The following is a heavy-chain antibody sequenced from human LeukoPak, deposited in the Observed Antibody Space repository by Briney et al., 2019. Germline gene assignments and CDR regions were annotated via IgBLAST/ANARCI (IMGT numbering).Heavy chain of an antibody. D-gene: IGHD4-17*01. CDR3: AREDYGVLFDY. V-gene: IGHV4-30-4*01. Sequence: PSQTLSLTCTVSGGSTSSGDYYWSWIRQPPGKGLEWIGYIYYSESTYYNPSPKSRVTISVDPSKTQFSLKLSSVTAADTAVYYCAREDYGVLFDYWGQGTLVTVSS. CDR1: GGSTSSGDYY. CDR2: IYYSEST. J-gene: IGHJ4*02.